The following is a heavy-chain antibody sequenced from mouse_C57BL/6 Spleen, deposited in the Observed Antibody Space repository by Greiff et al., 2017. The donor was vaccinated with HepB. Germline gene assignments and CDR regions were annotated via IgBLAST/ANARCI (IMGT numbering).Heavy chain of an antibody. V-gene: IGHV1-55*01. Sequence: VQLQQSGAELVKPGASVKMSCKASGYTFTSYWITWVKQRPGQGLEWIGDIYPGSGSTNYNEKFKSKATLTVDTSSSTAYMQLSSLTSEDSAVYYCARGGYYVEGDYWGQGTTLTVSS. D-gene: IGHD2-3*01. CDR2: IYPGSGST. CDR3: ARGGYYVEGDY. CDR1: GYTFTSYW. J-gene: IGHJ2*01.